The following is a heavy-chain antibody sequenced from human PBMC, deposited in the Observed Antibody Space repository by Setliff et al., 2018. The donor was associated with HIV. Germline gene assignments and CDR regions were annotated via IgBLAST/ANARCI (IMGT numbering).Heavy chain of an antibody. D-gene: IGHD4-4*01. CDR1: DDSFGSSNYY. V-gene: IGHV4-39*01. CDR3: ARVGMTTTYY. J-gene: IGHJ4*02. Sequence: PSETLSLTCTVSDDSFGSSNYYWGWIRQPPGKGLEWIGSIFFSGSTYSNPSLQSRVIMSVDTSKDQFSLRLSSVTAEDTAVYYCARVGMTTTYYWGQGTLVTVSS. CDR2: IFFSGST.